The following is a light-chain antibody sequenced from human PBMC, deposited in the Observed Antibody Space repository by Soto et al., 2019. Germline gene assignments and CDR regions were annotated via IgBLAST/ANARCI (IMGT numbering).Light chain of an antibody. Sequence: DIQMTQSPSSLSASVGDRVTITCRAIQGISSYLAWYQQKPGKVPKLLIYSASTLQSGVPSRFSVSGSGTDFTLTISGLQPEDVATYYCQKCNSAPFTFGPGTKVDIK. J-gene: IGKJ3*01. CDR1: QGISSY. CDR3: QKCNSAPFT. CDR2: SAS. V-gene: IGKV1-27*01.